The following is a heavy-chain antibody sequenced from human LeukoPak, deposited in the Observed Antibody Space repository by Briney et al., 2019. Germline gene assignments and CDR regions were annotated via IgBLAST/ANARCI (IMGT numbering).Heavy chain of an antibody. V-gene: IGHV1-46*01. CDR1: GYTFTSYY. J-gene: IGHJ5*02. Sequence: ASVKVSCKASGYTFTSYYMHWVRQAPGQGLEWMGIINPSGGSTSYAQKFQGRVTMTRDTSASTVYMELSSLRSEDTAVYYCARGRRRITIFGVVWFDPWGQGTLVTVSS. D-gene: IGHD3-3*01. CDR3: ARGRRRITIFGVVWFDP. CDR2: INPSGGST.